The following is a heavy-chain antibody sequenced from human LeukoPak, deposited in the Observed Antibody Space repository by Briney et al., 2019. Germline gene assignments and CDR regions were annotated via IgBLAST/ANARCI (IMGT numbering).Heavy chain of an antibody. Sequence: GGSLRLSCAASGSTFSSYWMHWVRQAPGKGLVWVSCLNSDGSSTRYADSVRGRFTISRDNAKNTLYLQMNSLRAEDTAVYYCATGNYHAFDIWGQGTMVTASS. V-gene: IGHV3-74*01. J-gene: IGHJ3*02. CDR1: GSTFSSYW. CDR3: ATGNYHAFDI. CDR2: LNSDGSST. D-gene: IGHD1-7*01.